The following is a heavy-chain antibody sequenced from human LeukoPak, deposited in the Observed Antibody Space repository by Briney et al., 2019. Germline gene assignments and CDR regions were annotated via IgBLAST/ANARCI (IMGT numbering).Heavy chain of an antibody. J-gene: IGHJ3*02. V-gene: IGHV3-30*04. Sequence: WRTLRLPYPPSGFTFNSHALHWVRLAPGTGREWPAVKSLDGSNKYYADSVKGRFTISRDNSKNTLYLQMNSLRAEDTAVYYCARDISYCSSTSSCSGAFDIWGQGTGVTVSS. CDR1: GFTFNSHA. D-gene: IGHD2-2*01. CDR2: KSLDGSNK. CDR3: ARDISYCSSTSSCSGAFDI.